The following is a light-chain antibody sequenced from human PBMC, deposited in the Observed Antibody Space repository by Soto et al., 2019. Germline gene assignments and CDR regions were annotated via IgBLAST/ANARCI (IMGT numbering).Light chain of an antibody. CDR2: GAS. V-gene: IGKV1-39*01. CDR1: QTINRN. J-gene: IGKJ2*01. CDR3: QQTYSTPDT. Sequence: DIQITQYPSSLSASVGDRGTITCRASQTINRNLNWYQQKPGKAPKLLIYGASSLQSGVPSSFSGSGSGTDFTLTISSLQPEDFATYYCQQTYSTPDTFGQGTKLEIK.